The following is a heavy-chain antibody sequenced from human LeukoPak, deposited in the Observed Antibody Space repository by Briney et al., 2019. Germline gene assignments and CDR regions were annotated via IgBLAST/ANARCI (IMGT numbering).Heavy chain of an antibody. Sequence: TSETLSLTCTVSGGSISSYYWSWIRQPPGKGLEWIGYVYFSGSTYSGSTYYSPSLKSRVTISVDTSKNQFFLKLTSVTAADTAVYYCARHISTVTDYYFDYWGQGALVTVSS. CDR3: ARHISTVTDYYFDY. CDR1: GGSISSYY. V-gene: IGHV4-59*04. D-gene: IGHD4-17*01. J-gene: IGHJ4*02. CDR2: VYFSGSTYSGST.